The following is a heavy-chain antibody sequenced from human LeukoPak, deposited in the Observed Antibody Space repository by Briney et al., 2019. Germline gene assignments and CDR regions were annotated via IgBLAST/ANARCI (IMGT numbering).Heavy chain of an antibody. CDR2: ISVSGGST. Sequence: GGSLRLSCAASGFTFSGYAMSCVRHAPRKGLECVSAISVSGGSTYYADSVKGRFTISRDNSKNTLYLQMNSLRAEDTAVYYCARLLWFGGLAGYFDYWGQGTLVTVSS. CDR1: GFTFSGYA. D-gene: IGHD3-10*01. CDR3: ARLLWFGGLAGYFDY. J-gene: IGHJ4*02. V-gene: IGHV3-23*01.